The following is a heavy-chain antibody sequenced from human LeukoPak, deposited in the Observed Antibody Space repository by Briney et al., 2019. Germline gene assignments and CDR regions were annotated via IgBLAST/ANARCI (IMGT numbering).Heavy chain of an antibody. CDR2: MNPNSGNT. D-gene: IGHD3-9*01. CDR3: AREWWGYDVLTGDNWFDP. CDR1: GYTFTSYD. J-gene: IGHJ5*02. Sequence: ASVKVSCKASGYTFTSYDINWVRQATGQGLEWMGWMNPNSGNTGYAQKFQGRVTMTTDTSTSTVYIELRSLTSDDTAAYYCAREWWGYDVLTGDNWFDPWGQGTLVTVSS. V-gene: IGHV1-8*01.